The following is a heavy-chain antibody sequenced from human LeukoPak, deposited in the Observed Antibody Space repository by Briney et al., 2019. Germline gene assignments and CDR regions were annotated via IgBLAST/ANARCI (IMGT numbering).Heavy chain of an antibody. V-gene: IGHV1-69*13. J-gene: IGHJ4*02. Sequence: ASVKVSCKASGYTFTGYYMHWVRQAPGQGLEWMGGIIPIFGTANYAQKFQGRVTITADESTSTAYMELSSLRSEDTAVYYCARDRGDGYNSFDYWGQGTLVTVSS. CDR3: ARDRGDGYNSFDY. D-gene: IGHD5-24*01. CDR1: GYTFTGYY. CDR2: IIPIFGTA.